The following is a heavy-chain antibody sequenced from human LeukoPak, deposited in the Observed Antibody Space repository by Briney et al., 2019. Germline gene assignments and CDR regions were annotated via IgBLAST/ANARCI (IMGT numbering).Heavy chain of an antibody. CDR1: GFTISAYP. D-gene: IGHD3-9*01. Sequence: PGGSLRLSCAASGFTISAYPMTWVRRAPGMGLEWVSSIRNGGGPTYYADSVKGRFTISRDNSKNTLYLQMNSLRAEDTAVYYCARDPKKIRYFDWLAVDYWGQGTLVTVSS. CDR3: ARDPKKIRYFDWLAVDY. J-gene: IGHJ4*02. V-gene: IGHV3-23*01. CDR2: IRNGGGPT.